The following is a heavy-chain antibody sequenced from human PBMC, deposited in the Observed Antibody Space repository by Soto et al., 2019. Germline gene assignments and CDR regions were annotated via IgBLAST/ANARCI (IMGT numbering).Heavy chain of an antibody. CDR3: ARHGTVAVAVLPYYYGMDV. D-gene: IGHD6-19*01. J-gene: IGHJ6*02. V-gene: IGHV4-39*01. CDR1: GGSISSSSYY. CDR2: IYYSGST. Sequence: QLQLQESGPGLVKPSETLSLTCTVSGGSISSSSYYWGWIRQPPGKGLEWIGSIYYSGSTYYNPSLKSRVTISVDTSKNQFSQKLSSVTAADTAVYYCARHGTVAVAVLPYYYGMDVWGQGTTVTVAS.